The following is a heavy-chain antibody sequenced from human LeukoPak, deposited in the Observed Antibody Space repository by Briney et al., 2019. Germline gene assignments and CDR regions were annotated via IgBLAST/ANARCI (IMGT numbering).Heavy chain of an antibody. V-gene: IGHV4-34*01. D-gene: IGHD3-22*01. CDR2: INHSGST. Sequence: PSETLSLTCAVYGESFSGYYWSWLRQPPGKGLEWIGEINHSGSTYYNPSLKSRVTISVDTSKNQFSLKLSSVTAADTAVYYCARVVQSTDSSGFYLPEYFQHWGQGTLVTVSS. J-gene: IGHJ1*01. CDR1: GESFSGYY. CDR3: ARVVQSTDSSGFYLPEYFQH.